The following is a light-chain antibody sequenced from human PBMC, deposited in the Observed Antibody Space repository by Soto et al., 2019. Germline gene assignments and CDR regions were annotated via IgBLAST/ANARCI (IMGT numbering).Light chain of an antibody. Sequence: DIQMTQSPSSVSASVGDRVTITCRASQDVSVWLAWYQQKPGKAPKLLIYAASNLQTGVPSRFSGSGSGKDFTLTISSLQPEDFATYYCQQYYSYPPVTFGQGTKVDIK. V-gene: IGKV1D-12*01. J-gene: IGKJ1*01. CDR1: QDVSVW. CDR3: QQYYSYPPVT. CDR2: AAS.